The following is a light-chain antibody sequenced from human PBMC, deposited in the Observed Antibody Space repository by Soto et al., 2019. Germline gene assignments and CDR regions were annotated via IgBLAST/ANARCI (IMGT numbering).Light chain of an antibody. CDR3: QQYNSYWT. CDR1: QNVNNC. V-gene: IGKV1-5*03. J-gene: IGKJ1*01. Sequence: DIQMTQSPSTLSASVGDRVTITCRASQNVNNCLAWYQQKPGKAPKLLIHKASNLESGVPSRFSGSGPGTVFSLTISSLQPDDFATYYCQQYNSYWTFGQGTKVEIK. CDR2: KAS.